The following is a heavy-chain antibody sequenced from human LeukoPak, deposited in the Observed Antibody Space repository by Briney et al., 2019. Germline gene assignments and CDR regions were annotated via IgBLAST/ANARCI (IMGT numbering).Heavy chain of an antibody. Sequence: SEALSLTCTVSGGSISSYYGSWIRQPPGKGLEWIGYIYYSGSTNYNPSLKSRVTISVDTSKNQFSLKLSSVTAADTAVYYCARVSANAFDIWGQGTMVTVSS. CDR2: IYYSGST. CDR3: ARVSANAFDI. CDR1: GGSISSYY. J-gene: IGHJ3*02. V-gene: IGHV4-59*01.